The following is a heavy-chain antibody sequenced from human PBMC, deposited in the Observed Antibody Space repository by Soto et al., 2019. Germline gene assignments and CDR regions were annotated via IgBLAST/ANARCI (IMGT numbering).Heavy chain of an antibody. D-gene: IGHD5-12*01. V-gene: IGHV4-4*08. CDR1: RETISRYD. CDR3: ARTDNVGYDPL. CDR2: IYTSGTT. J-gene: IGHJ1*01. Sequence: SVTMSLTRTVSRETISRYDCSWIRQAPGRGLEWIARIYTSGTTNYNPSLKSRVTISVDTSKNQFSLNLRSVTAADSAVYYCARTDNVGYDPLCGQGNLVTV.